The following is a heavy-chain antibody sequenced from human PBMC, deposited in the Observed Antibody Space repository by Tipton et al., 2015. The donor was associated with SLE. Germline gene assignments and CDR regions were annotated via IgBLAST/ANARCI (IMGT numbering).Heavy chain of an antibody. D-gene: IGHD3-3*01. CDR2: MYYSGAT. CDR1: GGSISSSTYY. V-gene: IGHV4-39*01. CDR3: ARTSTYYDFWSGSYYYYYYMDV. Sequence: LRLSCTVSGGSISSSTYYWGWVRQPPGKGLEWIGSMYYSGATYLNPSLKSRITLSEDTSKNQFSLKLSSVTAADTAVYYCARTSTYYDFWSGSYYYYYYMDVWGKGTTVTVSS. J-gene: IGHJ6*03.